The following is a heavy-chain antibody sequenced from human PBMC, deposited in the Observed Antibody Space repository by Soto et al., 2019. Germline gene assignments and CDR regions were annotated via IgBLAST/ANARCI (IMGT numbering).Heavy chain of an antibody. CDR3: ERDSAAGAGIGWDY. D-gene: IGHD6-13*01. V-gene: IGHV1-2*02. CDR2: INPNSDDT. CDR1: GYIFTDYY. Sequence: QVQLVQSGAEGKKPGASVKVACKASGYIFTDYYIHWVRQAPGQGLEWMGWINPNSDDTRYAQKFRGRVTVTMDTSISTAYMDLSRLTSADTAVYYCERDSAAGAGIGWDYWGQGTLVTVSS. J-gene: IGHJ4*01.